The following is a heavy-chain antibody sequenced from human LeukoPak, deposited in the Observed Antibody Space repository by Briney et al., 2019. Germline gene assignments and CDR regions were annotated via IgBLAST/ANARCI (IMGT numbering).Heavy chain of an antibody. V-gene: IGHV4-39*01. J-gene: IGHJ3*02. CDR3: ASFEYSRSFDAFDI. D-gene: IGHD6-6*01. CDR2: IYYSGST. Sequence: SETLSLTCTVSGGSISSSSYYWGWIRQPPGKGLEWIGSIYYSGSTYYNPSLKSRVTTSVDTSKNQFSLKLSSVTAADTAVYYCASFEYSRSFDAFDIWGQGTMVTVSS. CDR1: GGSISSSSYY.